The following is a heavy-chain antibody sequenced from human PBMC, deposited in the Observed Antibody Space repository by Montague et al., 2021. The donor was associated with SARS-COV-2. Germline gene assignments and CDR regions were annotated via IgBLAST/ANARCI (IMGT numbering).Heavy chain of an antibody. CDR3: ARHSTTHAFVP. D-gene: IGHD1-1*01. CDR1: SGSISPSDTHY. V-gene: IGHV4-39*01. Sequence: SETLSLTCVVSSGSISPSDTHYWGWVRQAPGKGLEWIATISYSGSTSYNPPLRSRVTISVDTSKNQISLNLRSVTAADTSVYYCARHSTTHAFVPWGQGILVTVSS. J-gene: IGHJ5*02. CDR2: ISYSGST.